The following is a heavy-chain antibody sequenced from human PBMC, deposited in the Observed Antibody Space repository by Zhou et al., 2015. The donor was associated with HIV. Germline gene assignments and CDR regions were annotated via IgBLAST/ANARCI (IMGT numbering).Heavy chain of an antibody. CDR1: GNSFNNYA. CDR2: IIPLIGLL. V-gene: IGHV1-69*02. Sequence: QVQLVQSGAEVKMPGSSVKVSCKSSGNSFNNYAFNWVRQAPGEGPEWMGRIIPLIGLLNYAQKFQGRVTISADRSTGTAHMELSSLRSDDTAVYFCASRTYGDYRGNWYFDLWGRGTLVTVSS. D-gene: IGHD4-17*01. CDR3: ASRTYGDYRGNWYFDL. J-gene: IGHJ2*01.